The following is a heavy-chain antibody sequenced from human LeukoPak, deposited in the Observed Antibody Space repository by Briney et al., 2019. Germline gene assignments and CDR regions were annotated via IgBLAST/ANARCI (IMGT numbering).Heavy chain of an antibody. J-gene: IGHJ4*02. CDR2: ISWNSGSI. Sequence: GGSLRLSCAASGFTFDDYAMHWVRQAPGKGLEWVSGISWNSGSIGYADSVKGRFTISRDNAKNSLYLQMNSLRAEDTAVYYCARGLWDYDSSGYPYYFDYWGQGTLVTVSS. CDR3: ARGLWDYDSSGYPYYFDY. CDR1: GFTFDDYA. D-gene: IGHD3-22*01. V-gene: IGHV3-9*01.